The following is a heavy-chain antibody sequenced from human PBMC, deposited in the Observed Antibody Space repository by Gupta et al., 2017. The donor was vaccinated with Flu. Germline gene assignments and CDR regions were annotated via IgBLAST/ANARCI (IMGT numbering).Heavy chain of an antibody. Sequence: QVQLQESGPGLVKPSQTLSLTCTVSGGSISSGSYYWSWIRQPAGKGLEWIGRIYTSGSTNYNPSLKSRVTISVDTSKNQFSLKLSSVTAADTAVYYCARVSEPAYGDYVGNWFDPWGQGTLVTVSS. CDR1: GGSISSGSYY. CDR2: IYTSGST. CDR3: ARVSEPAYGDYVGNWFDP. V-gene: IGHV4-61*02. J-gene: IGHJ5*02. D-gene: IGHD4-17*01.